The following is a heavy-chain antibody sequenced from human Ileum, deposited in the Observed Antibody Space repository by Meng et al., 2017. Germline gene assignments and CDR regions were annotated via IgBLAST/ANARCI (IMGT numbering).Heavy chain of an antibody. CDR1: GVSISRGFYH. Sequence: QVQPQESGPGLVKPSQTLSPTCTVSGVSISRGFYHWNWIRQHPGKGLEWIGSIYYSGTIYYNPSLKSRVTISLDTSKNQFSLNLSSVTAADTAVYYCARDRFSSGSSNWFDPWGQGTLVTVSS. V-gene: IGHV4-31*03. D-gene: IGHD3-10*01. CDR3: ARDRFSSGSSNWFDP. J-gene: IGHJ5*02. CDR2: IYYSGTI.